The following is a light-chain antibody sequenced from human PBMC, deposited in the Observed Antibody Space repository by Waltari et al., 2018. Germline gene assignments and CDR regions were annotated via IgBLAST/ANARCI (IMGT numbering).Light chain of an antibody. CDR1: HSLTSF. Sequence: ESVLTQSPGTLSLSPGERATLSCRASHSLTSFLAWYQQKPGQAPRLLIYDTSKRATGVPARFSGSASRTDFTLTISSLEPEDFAVYYCQQRTDWPLMYTFGQGTKLEIK. CDR2: DTS. V-gene: IGKV3-11*01. J-gene: IGKJ2*01. CDR3: QQRTDWPLMYT.